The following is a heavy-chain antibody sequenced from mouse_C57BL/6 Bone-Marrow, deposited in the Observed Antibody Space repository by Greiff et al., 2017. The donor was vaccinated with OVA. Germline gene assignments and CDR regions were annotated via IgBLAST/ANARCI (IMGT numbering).Heavy chain of an antibody. Sequence: EVQLQQSGPVLVKPGASVKMSCKASGYTFTDYYMNWVKQSHGKSLEWIGVINPYNGGTSYNQKFKGKATLTVDKSSSTAYMELNSLTSEDSAVYYCARSLYYGSSLYWYFDVWGSGTTVTVSS. CDR2: INPYNGGT. CDR1: GYTFTDYY. J-gene: IGHJ1*01. V-gene: IGHV1-19*01. D-gene: IGHD1-1*01. CDR3: ARSLYYGSSLYWYFDV.